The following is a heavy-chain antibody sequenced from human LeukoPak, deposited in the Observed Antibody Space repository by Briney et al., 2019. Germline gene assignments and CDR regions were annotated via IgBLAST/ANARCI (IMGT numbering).Heavy chain of an antibody. J-gene: IGHJ6*02. CDR1: GFTFSSYA. D-gene: IGHD3-10*01. CDR2: ISGSGGST. Sequence: GGSLRPSCAASGFTFSSYAMSWVRQAPGKGLEWVSAISGSGGSTYYADSVKGRFTISRDNSKNTLYLQMNSLRAEDTAVYYCAKGALWFGELSGMDVWGQGTTVTVSS. V-gene: IGHV3-23*01. CDR3: AKGALWFGELSGMDV.